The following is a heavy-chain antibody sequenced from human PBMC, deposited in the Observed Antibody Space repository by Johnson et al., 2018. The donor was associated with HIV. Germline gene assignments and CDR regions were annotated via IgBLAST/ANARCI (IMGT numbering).Heavy chain of an antibody. D-gene: IGHD3-16*02. CDR3: AKEFMITVGGVIEYDAFDI. V-gene: IGHV3-30*02. CDR2: IRYDGSNK. Sequence: QVQLLESGGGVVQPGGSLRLSCAASGFTFSSYGMHWVRQAPGKGLEWVAFIRYDGSNKYYADSVKGRFTISRDNSKNTLYLQMNSLRAEDTAVYYCAKEFMITVGGVIEYDAFDIWGQGTMVTVSS. CDR1: GFTFSSYG. J-gene: IGHJ3*02.